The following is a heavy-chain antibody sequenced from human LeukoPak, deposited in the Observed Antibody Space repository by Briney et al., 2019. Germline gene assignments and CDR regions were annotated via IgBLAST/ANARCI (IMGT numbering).Heavy chain of an antibody. CDR3: ARDLGGNWNDSGDY. CDR2: IYYSGST. D-gene: IGHD1-1*01. V-gene: IGHV4-39*07. CDR1: GGSISSSSYY. J-gene: IGHJ4*02. Sequence: SETLSLTCAVSGGSISSSSYYWGWIRQPPGKGREWIGSIYYSGSTYYNPSLKSRVTISVDTSKNQFSLKLSSVTAADTAVYYCARDLGGNWNDSGDYWGQGTLVTVSS.